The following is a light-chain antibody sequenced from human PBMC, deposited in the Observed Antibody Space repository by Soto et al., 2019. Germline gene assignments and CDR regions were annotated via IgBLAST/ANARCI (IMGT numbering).Light chain of an antibody. CDR1: SSDVGGYNY. Sequence: QSALTQPASVSGSPGQSITISCTGTSSDVGGYNYVSWYQQHPGKAPKLMIYEVSNRPSGVSNRFSGSKSGNTASLTISGLQAEDEGDDYCSSYTSSSTLVVFGGGTKLTVL. CDR3: SSYTSSSTLVV. V-gene: IGLV2-14*01. J-gene: IGLJ2*01. CDR2: EVS.